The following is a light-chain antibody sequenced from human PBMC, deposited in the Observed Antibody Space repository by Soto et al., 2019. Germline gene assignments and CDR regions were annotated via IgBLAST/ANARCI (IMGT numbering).Light chain of an antibody. J-gene: IGKJ4*01. CDR3: QQYYTTLALT. V-gene: IGKV4-1*01. Sequence: DIVMTQSPDSPAVSLGERATINCKSSQSVLYSSNNKNYLAWYQQKPGQPPKLLIYWASTRESGVPDRFSGSGSGTDFTLTISSLQAEDVAVYYCQQYYTTLALTFGGGTKVDIK. CDR1: QSVLYSSNNKNY. CDR2: WAS.